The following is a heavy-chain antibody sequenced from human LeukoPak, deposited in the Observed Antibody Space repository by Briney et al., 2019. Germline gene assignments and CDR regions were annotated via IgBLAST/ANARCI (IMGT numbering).Heavy chain of an antibody. V-gene: IGHV4-4*09. D-gene: IGHD2-2*01. CDR3: ARLYCSSTSCHLGVDY. CDR1: GGSISSYY. Sequence: KPSETLSLTCTVSGGSISSYYWSWIRQPPGRGLEWIGYIYTSGSTSYNPSLKSRVTISVDTSKNQFSLKLSSVTAADTAVYYCARLYCSSTSCHLGVDYWGQGTLVTVSS. CDR2: IYTSGST. J-gene: IGHJ4*02.